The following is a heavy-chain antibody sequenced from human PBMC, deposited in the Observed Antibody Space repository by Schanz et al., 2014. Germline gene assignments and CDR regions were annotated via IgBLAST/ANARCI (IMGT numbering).Heavy chain of an antibody. CDR2: INQAASVQ. V-gene: IGHV3-7*01. CDR3: AKDDTQVNGMDV. CDR1: GFTFSAYW. J-gene: IGHJ6*02. Sequence: EVQLVEYGGGLVQPGESLRLSCAASGFTFSAYWMAWVRQAPGKGLEWVAAINQAASVQYYVDSVKGRFTISRDNSKNTLHLQMNSLRVEDTAVYYCAKDDTQVNGMDVWGQGTLVTVSS.